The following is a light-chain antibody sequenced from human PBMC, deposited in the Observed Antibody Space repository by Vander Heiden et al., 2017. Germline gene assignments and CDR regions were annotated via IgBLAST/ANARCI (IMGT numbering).Light chain of an antibody. Sequence: EIVLTQSPGTLSLSPGDRATLSCRASQSVSSGYLAWYQQKPGQAPRLLIYGASSRATGIPDRFSGSGSGTDFTLTISRLEPEDFAVYYCRQDGSSPRTFGQGTKVEI. CDR3: RQDGSSPRT. CDR2: GAS. V-gene: IGKV3-20*01. CDR1: QSVSSGY. J-gene: IGKJ1*01.